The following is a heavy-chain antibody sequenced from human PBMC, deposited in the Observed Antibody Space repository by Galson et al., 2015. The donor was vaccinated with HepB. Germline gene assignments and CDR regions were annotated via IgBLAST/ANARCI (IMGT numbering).Heavy chain of an antibody. CDR2: IYYTGST. D-gene: IGHD3-22*01. CDR1: DVSTNTYY. J-gene: IGHJ5*02. V-gene: IGHV4-59*08. Sequence: SETLSLTCTVSDVSTNTYYWSWIRQPPGKGLEWIGYIYYTGSTNYNPSLKSRVTISVDTSKSQFSLKLTSMTAADTAMYFCARQASGTYSIGERYDWFDPWGQGTLVTVSS. CDR3: ARQASGTYSIGERYDWFDP.